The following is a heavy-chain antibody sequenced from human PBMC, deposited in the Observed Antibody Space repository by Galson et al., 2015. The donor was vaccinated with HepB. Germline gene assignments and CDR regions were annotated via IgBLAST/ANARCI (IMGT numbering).Heavy chain of an antibody. V-gene: IGHV1-69*13. CDR1: GGTFSSYA. CDR3: AKIGHWGWFDP. D-gene: IGHD7-27*01. J-gene: IGHJ5*02. Sequence: SVKVSCKASGGTFSSYAISWVRQAPGQGLEWMGEIVPIFGTRNYAHQFQGRVTITADESTSTAYMELTSLRSEDTAVYFCAKIGHWGWFDPWGQGTLVTVSS. CDR2: IVPIFGTR.